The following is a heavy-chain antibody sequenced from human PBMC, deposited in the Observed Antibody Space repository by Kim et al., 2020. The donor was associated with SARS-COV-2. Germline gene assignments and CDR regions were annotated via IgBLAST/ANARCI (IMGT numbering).Heavy chain of an antibody. CDR3: AKDLHFTAGTFYYYYGMDV. CDR1: GFTFSSYG. CDR2: IWYDGSNK. J-gene: IGHJ6*02. V-gene: IGHV3-33*06. D-gene: IGHD6-13*01. Sequence: GGSLRLSCAASGFTFSSYGMHWVRQAPGKGLEWVAVIWYDGSNKYYADSVKGRFTISRDNSKNTLYLQMNSLRAEDTAVYYCAKDLHFTAGTFYYYYGMDVWGQGTTVTVSS.